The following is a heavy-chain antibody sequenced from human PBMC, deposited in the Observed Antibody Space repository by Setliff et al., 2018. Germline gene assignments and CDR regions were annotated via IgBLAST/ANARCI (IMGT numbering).Heavy chain of an antibody. CDR2: FHTGGST. D-gene: IGHD2-15*01. CDR3: ARGADTVVAPYDAFDI. J-gene: IGHJ3*02. V-gene: IGHV4-61*09. CDR1: GDSISSGSYY. Sequence: SETLSLTCTVSGDSISSGSYYWTWIRQPAGKGLEWIGHFHTGGSTNYNRSLRSRVTISVDTSKNQFSLKLSSVTAADTAVYYCARGADTVVAPYDAFDIWGQGTMVTVSS.